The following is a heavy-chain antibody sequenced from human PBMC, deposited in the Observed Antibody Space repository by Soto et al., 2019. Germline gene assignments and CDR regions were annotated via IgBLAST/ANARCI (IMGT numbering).Heavy chain of an antibody. J-gene: IGHJ6*02. CDR1: GYTFTSYY. CDR2: INPDGGGT. Sequence: QVQLMQSGAEVKKPGASVKVSCKASGYTFTSYYMHWVRLAPGQGLEWMGIINPDGGGTSYAQQLQGRVIMTRDTSTSTVYMEMSSLRSEDPAVYYCAVGGNYLGMDVWGQGTTVTVSS. V-gene: IGHV1-46*01. CDR3: AVGGNYLGMDV.